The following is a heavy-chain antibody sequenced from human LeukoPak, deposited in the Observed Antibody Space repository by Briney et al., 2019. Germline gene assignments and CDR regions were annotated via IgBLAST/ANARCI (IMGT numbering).Heavy chain of an antibody. CDR3: ARGVAVPAAKSRRYNWFDP. CDR2: IYPGDSDT. CDR1: GYSFTSYW. D-gene: IGHD2-2*01. Sequence: HGESLKISCKGSGYSFTSYWIGWVRQMPGKGLEWMGIIYPGDSDTRYSPSFQGQVTISADKSISTAYLQWSSLKASDTAMYYCARGVAVPAAKSRRYNWFDPWGQGTLVTVSS. J-gene: IGHJ5*02. V-gene: IGHV5-51*01.